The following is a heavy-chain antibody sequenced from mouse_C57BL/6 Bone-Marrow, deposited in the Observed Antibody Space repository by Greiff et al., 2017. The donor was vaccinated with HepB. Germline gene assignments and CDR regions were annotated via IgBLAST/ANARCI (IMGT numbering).Heavy chain of an antibody. V-gene: IGHV1-4*01. Sequence: VHLVESGAELARPGASVKMSCKASGYTFTSYTMHWVKQRPGQGLEWIGYINPSSGYTKYNQKFKDKATLTADKSSSTAYMQLSSLTSEDSAVYYCARFHYYGSSYDWYFDVWGTGTTVTVSS. CDR2: INPSSGYT. D-gene: IGHD1-1*01. J-gene: IGHJ1*03. CDR1: GYTFTSYT. CDR3: ARFHYYGSSYDWYFDV.